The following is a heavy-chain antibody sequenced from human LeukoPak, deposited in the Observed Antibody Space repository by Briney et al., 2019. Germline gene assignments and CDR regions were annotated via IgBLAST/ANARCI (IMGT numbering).Heavy chain of an antibody. Sequence: GGSLRLSCAASGFIFSTYAMNWVRQAPGKGLEWVSAISRSGNSTYYADSVKGRFTISRDNSQNTLYLQMNTLRAEDTAVYYCAKVVSGYHFDYWGQGTLVTVSS. V-gene: IGHV3-23*01. D-gene: IGHD5-12*01. CDR2: ISRSGNST. CDR1: GFIFSTYA. CDR3: AKVVSGYHFDY. J-gene: IGHJ4*02.